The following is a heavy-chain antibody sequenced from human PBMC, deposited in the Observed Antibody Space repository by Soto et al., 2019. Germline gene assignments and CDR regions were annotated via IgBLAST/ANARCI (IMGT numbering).Heavy chain of an antibody. CDR2: IIPILGIA. Sequence: QVQLVQSGAEVKKPGSSVKVSCKASGGTFSSYTISWVRQAPGQGLEWMGRIIPILGIANYAQKFQGRVTITADKSTSTAYMELSSLRSEDTAVYYCARVRWERPSRYYGMDVWGQGTTVTVSS. D-gene: IGHD1-26*01. J-gene: IGHJ6*02. V-gene: IGHV1-69*02. CDR1: GGTFSSYT. CDR3: ARVRWERPSRYYGMDV.